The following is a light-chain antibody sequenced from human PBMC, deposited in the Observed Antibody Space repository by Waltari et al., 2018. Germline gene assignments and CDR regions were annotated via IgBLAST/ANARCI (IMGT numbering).Light chain of an antibody. CDR3: FQALQTPFT. J-gene: IGKJ3*01. CDR1: QSLLHTNGYNY. Sequence: DIVMTQSPLSLPVTPGEPASISCRSSQSLLHTNGYNYLDWYLQKPGQSPQLLIYLGSNRASGVPDRFSGSGSGTDFTLKIGSVEAEDVGVYYCFQALQTPFTFGPGTKVDIK. CDR2: LGS. V-gene: IGKV2-28*01.